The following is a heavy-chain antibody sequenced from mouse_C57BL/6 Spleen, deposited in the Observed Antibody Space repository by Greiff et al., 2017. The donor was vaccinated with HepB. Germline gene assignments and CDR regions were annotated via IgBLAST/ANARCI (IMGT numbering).Heavy chain of an antibody. CDR3: TSYGSSYVGVWYFDV. J-gene: IGHJ1*03. D-gene: IGHD1-1*01. CDR2: IWSGGST. V-gene: IGHV2-2*01. Sequence: QVQLQQSGPGLVQPSQSLSITCTVSGFSLTSYGVHWVRQSPGKGLEWLGVIWSGGSTDYNASFISRLSISKDNSKSQVFFKMNSLQADDTAIYYWTSYGSSYVGVWYFDVWGTGTTVTVSS. CDR1: GFSLTSYG.